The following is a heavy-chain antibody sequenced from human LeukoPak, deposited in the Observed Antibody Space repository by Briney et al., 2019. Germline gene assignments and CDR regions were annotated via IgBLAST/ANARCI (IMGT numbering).Heavy chain of an antibody. CDR1: GFTFSSYA. CDR3: AKEDTAMVFY. CDR2: ISGSGGSI. V-gene: IGHV3-23*01. Sequence: GGSLRLSCAASGFTFSSYAMSWVRQAPGKGLEWVSAISGSGGSIGYADSVKGRFTISRDNAKNSLYLQMNSLRAEDTALYYCAKEDTAMVFYWGQGTLVTVSS. D-gene: IGHD5-18*01. J-gene: IGHJ4*02.